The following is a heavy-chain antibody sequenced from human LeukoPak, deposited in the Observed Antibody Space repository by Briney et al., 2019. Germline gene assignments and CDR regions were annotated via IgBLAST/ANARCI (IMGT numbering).Heavy chain of an antibody. CDR2: INPNSGGT. J-gene: IGHJ4*02. CDR3: ARVDYDFWSGYPSDY. D-gene: IGHD3-3*01. CDR1: GYTFTGYY. V-gene: IGHV1-2*02. Sequence: ASVKVSCKASGYTFTGYYMHWVRQAPGQGLEWMGWINPNSGGTNYAQKFQGRVTMTRDTSISTAYMELSRLRSDDTAVYYCARVDYDFWSGYPSDYWGQGTLVTVSS.